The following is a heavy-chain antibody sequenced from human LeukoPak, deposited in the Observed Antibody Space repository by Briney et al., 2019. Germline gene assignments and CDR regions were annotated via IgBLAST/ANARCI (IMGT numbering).Heavy chain of an antibody. J-gene: IGHJ4*02. CDR1: GFRFSAYY. D-gene: IGHD3-16*01. CDR3: ARAAPFGEIDY. V-gene: IGHV3-11*06. Sequence: GGSLRLSCAASGFRFSAYYMSWIRQAPGKGLEWISYIRDGDTYTNYADSVKGRFTISRDSANNLLYLQMNSLRVEDTAVYYCARAAPFGEIDYWGQGTLVTVSS. CDR2: IRDGDTYT.